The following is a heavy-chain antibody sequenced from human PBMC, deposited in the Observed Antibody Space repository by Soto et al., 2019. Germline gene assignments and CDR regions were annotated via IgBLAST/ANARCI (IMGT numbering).Heavy chain of an antibody. CDR3: AKDTAMVIGDY. V-gene: IGHV3-30*18. Sequence: QVQLVESGGGVVQPGRSLRLSCAASGFTFSSYGMHWVRQAPGKGLEWVAVISYDGSNKYYADSVKGRFTISRDNSKNTLYLQMNSPSAEDTAVYYCAKDTAMVIGDYWGPGTLVTVSS. D-gene: IGHD5-18*01. CDR2: ISYDGSNK. J-gene: IGHJ4*02. CDR1: GFTFSSYG.